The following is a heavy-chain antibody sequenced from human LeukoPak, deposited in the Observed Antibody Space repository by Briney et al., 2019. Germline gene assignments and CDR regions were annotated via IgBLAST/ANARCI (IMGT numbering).Heavy chain of an antibody. V-gene: IGHV1-69*13. D-gene: IGHD2-8*01. J-gene: IGHJ6*02. CDR3: ASVNGVYDYYYYGMDV. CDR1: GGTFSSYA. Sequence: GASVTVSCKASGGTFSSYAISWVRQAPGQGLEWMGGIIPIFGTANYAQKFQGRVTITADESTSTAYMELSSLRSEDTAVYYCASVNGVYDYYYYGMDVWGQGTTVTVSS. CDR2: IIPIFGTA.